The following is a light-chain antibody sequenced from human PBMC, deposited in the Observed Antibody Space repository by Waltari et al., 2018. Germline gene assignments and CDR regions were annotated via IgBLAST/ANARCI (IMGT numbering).Light chain of an antibody. CDR3: QQRSNWTPHT. Sequence: EIVLTQSPATLSLSAGDTATLPCRASQSVGRYLAWYQQKPAQPPRLLIYDASNRATGVPARFRGSGSGTDFTLTISSLEAEDFAVYYCQQRSNWTPHTFGQGARLEIK. V-gene: IGKV3-11*01. CDR2: DAS. J-gene: IGKJ2*01. CDR1: QSVGRY.